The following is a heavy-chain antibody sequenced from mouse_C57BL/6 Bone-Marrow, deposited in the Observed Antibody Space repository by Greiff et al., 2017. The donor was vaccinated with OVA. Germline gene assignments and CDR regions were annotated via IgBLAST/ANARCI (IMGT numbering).Heavy chain of an antibody. Sequence: EVKLVESGGGLVQPGGSLKLSCAASGFTFSDYYMYWVRQTPKKRLEWVAYISNGGGSTYYPDTVKGRFTISRDNAKNTLYLQMSRLKSEDTAMYYCARQGGYGNLDYWGQGTTLTVSS. CDR1: GFTFSDYY. V-gene: IGHV5-12*01. CDR3: ARQGGYGNLDY. J-gene: IGHJ2*01. D-gene: IGHD2-1*01. CDR2: ISNGGGST.